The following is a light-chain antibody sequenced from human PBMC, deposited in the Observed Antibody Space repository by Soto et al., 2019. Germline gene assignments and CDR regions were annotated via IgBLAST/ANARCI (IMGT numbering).Light chain of an antibody. CDR3: QQRSNWPIT. V-gene: IGKV3-11*01. CDR2: DAS. J-gene: IGKJ5*01. Sequence: EIVLSLFPATLSLTPGERATLSCRASQSVSSYLAWYQQKPGQAPRLLIYDASNRATGIPARFSGSGSGTDFTLTISSLEPEDFAVYYCQQRSNWPITFGQGTRLEI. CDR1: QSVSSY.